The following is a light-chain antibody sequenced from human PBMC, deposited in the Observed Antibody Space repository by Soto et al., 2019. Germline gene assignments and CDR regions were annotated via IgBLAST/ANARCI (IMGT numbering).Light chain of an antibody. CDR3: QQYSDWPPELT. CDR2: GAS. CDR1: QSISSS. J-gene: IGKJ4*01. V-gene: IGKV3-15*01. Sequence: EIVMTQSPAALSVSPGDRATLSCRASQSISSSLAWYRQKAGQATSLLINGASSRAIGVPARFSGSGSGTEFTLTISSLQSEDVAVYYCQQYSDWPPELTFGGGTKVEIK.